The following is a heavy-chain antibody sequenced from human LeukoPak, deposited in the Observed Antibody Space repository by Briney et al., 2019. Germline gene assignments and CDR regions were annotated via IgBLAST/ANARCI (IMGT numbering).Heavy chain of an antibody. CDR3: ARDRNTGSSYENLFEY. Sequence: PGRSLRLSCAASGFTFSSYWTHWVRQAPGKGLVWVSRINSDGSSTSYADSVKGRFTISRDNAKNTLYLQMNSLRAEDTSVYYCARDRNTGSSYENLFEYWGQGSLVTVSS. J-gene: IGHJ4*02. CDR2: INSDGSST. V-gene: IGHV3-74*01. CDR1: GFTFSSYW. D-gene: IGHD1-26*01.